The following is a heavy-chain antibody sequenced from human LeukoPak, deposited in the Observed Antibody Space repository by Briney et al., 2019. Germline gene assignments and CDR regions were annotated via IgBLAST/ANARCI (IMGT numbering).Heavy chain of an antibody. CDR1: GFTFSSDE. CDR2: ISGTGGTI. J-gene: IGHJ4*02. D-gene: IGHD2-2*01. Sequence: GGSLRLSCAASGFTFSSDERNWVRQAPGKGLEWISYISGTGGTIYYADSVKGRFPISRDNAKNSLYLQMNSLRAEDTAVYYCARWGLFCRSTSCPFDYWGQGTLVTVSS. CDR3: ARWGLFCRSTSCPFDY. V-gene: IGHV3-48*03.